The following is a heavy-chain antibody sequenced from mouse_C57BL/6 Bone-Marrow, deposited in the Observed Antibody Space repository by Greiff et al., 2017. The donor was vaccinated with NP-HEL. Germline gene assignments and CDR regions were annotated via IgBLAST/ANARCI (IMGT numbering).Heavy chain of an antibody. CDR1: GYSFTGYY. CDR3: ARSLYYGSSPRGFAY. Sequence: VHVKQSGPELVKPGASVKISCKASGYSFTGYYMNWVKQSPEKSLEWIGEINPSTGGTTYNQKFKAKATLTVDKSSSTAYMQLKSLTSEDSAVYYCARSLYYGSSPRGFAYWGQGTLVTVSA. CDR2: INPSTGGT. D-gene: IGHD1-1*01. J-gene: IGHJ3*01. V-gene: IGHV1-42*01.